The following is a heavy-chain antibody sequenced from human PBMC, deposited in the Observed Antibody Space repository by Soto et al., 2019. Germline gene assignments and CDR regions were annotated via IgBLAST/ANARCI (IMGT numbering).Heavy chain of an antibody. D-gene: IGHD2-8*01. V-gene: IGHV4-4*02. J-gene: IGHJ4*02. CDR3: ARLVYDTRLNYMYLDV. CDR2: IFHDGTA. Sequence: PSETLSLTCAVSGVSISSGNWWTWVRQTPQRGLEYIGEIFHDGTANYYPSFERRVAISVDTSKNQFSLKLTSVTAADTAIYFCARLVYDTRLNYMYLDVWGQGALVTVSS. CDR1: GVSISSGNW.